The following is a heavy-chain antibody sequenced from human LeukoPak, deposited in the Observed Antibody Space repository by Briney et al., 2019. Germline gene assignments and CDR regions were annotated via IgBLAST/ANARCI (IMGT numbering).Heavy chain of an antibody. V-gene: IGHV3-53*01. CDR2: IYSGGST. J-gene: IGHJ4*02. CDR3: ARDSPGPYGSGSPPFDY. Sequence: GGSLRLSCAASGFTVSSNYMSWVRQAPGKGLEWVSVIYSGGSTYYADSVKGRFTISRDNSKNTLYPQMNSLRAEDTAVYYCARDSPGPYGSGSPPFDYWGQGTLVTVSS. D-gene: IGHD3-10*01. CDR1: GFTVSSNY.